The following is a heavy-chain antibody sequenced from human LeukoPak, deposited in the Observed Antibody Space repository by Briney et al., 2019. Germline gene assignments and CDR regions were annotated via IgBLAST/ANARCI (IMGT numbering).Heavy chain of an antibody. CDR3: AREGDRHLTFDY. CDR2: TAYEGGEK. CDR1: GSTFSGHL. Sequence: PGGSLRLSCAASGSTFSGHLLHWVRQAPGKGLEWVAGTAYEGGEKYYADSVSGRFTISRDNSENTVYLQMNGLRLEDTAVYFCAREGDRHLTFDYWGRGTLVTASS. J-gene: IGHJ4*02. V-gene: IGHV3-30*01. D-gene: IGHD3-16*01.